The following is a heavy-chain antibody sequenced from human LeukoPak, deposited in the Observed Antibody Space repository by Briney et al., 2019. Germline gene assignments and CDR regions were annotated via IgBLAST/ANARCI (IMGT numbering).Heavy chain of an antibody. J-gene: IGHJ4*02. CDR2: ISGSGGST. Sequence: GGSLRLSCAASGFTFSSYAMSWVRQAPGKGLEWVSAISGSGGSTYYADSVKGRFTISRDNSKNTLYLQMNSLRAEDTAVYYCAKDMEYIVATIQDDWGQGTLVTVSS. D-gene: IGHD5-12*01. V-gene: IGHV3-23*01. CDR3: AKDMEYIVATIQDD. CDR1: GFTFSSYA.